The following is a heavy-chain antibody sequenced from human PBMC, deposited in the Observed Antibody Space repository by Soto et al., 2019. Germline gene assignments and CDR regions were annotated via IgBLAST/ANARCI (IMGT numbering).Heavy chain of an antibody. Sequence: ESGGGVVQPGRSLRLSCAASGFTFSSFGMHWVRQAPGKGLEWVSLIWYDGSKKSYGDSVKGRFTISRDNSRNTVYLQTNSLRADDTAVYYCARDASYYSLWSGYYPSRNGMDVWGQGTTVTVSS. V-gene: IGHV3-33*01. D-gene: IGHD3-3*01. CDR1: GFTFSSFG. CDR2: IWYDGSKK. J-gene: IGHJ6*02. CDR3: ARDASYYSLWSGYYPSRNGMDV.